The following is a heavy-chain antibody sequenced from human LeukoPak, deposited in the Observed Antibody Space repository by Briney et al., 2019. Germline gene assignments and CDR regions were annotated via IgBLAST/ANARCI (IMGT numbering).Heavy chain of an antibody. CDR3: ARDRHGYQVSDYFDL. V-gene: IGHV4-4*07. Sequence: SETLSLTCTGSGGSIGNYYWSWIRQPAGKGLEWIGRIYSDGSTNYNPSLMGRVTMSVDTAKNQFSPRLSSVTAADTAVYYCARDRHGYQVSDYFDLWGPGVLVTVSS. CDR2: IYSDGST. CDR1: GGSIGNYY. D-gene: IGHD2-2*01. J-gene: IGHJ4*02.